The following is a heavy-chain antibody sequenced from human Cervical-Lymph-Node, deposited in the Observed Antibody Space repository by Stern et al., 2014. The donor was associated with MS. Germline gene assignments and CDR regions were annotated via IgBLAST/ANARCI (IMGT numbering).Heavy chain of an antibody. CDR2: ISYDGSNK. CDR1: GFTFSSSG. CDR3: AKDTSPREYFYYGMDV. Sequence: VQLVETGGGVVQPGRSLRLSCAASGFTFSSSGLHWVRQAPGKGLGWVAVISYDGSNKDYGYAVKGRFTISRDNSKNTVYLQINSLRAEDTAVYYCAKDTSPREYFYYGMDVWGQGTTVTVSS. V-gene: IGHV3-30*18. J-gene: IGHJ6*02. D-gene: IGHD3-16*01.